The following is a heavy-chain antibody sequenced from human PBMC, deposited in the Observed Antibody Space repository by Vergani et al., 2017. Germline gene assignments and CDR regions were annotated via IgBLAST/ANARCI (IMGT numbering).Heavy chain of an antibody. CDR1: GGSLSSGGYS. CDR2: IYHSGST. Sequence: QLQLPESGSGLVKPSQTLSLTCAVSGGSLSSGGYSWSWIRQPPGKGLEWIGYIYHSGSTYYNPSLKSRVTISVDRSKNQFSLKLSSVTAADTAVYYCASAYGSGVGIGYWGQGTLVTVSS. V-gene: IGHV4-30-2*01. J-gene: IGHJ4*02. D-gene: IGHD3-10*01. CDR3: ASAYGSGVGIGY.